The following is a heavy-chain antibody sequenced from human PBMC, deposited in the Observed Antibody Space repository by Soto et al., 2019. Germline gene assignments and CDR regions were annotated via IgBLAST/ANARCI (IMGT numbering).Heavy chain of an antibody. CDR2: INPSGGST. CDR1: GYSFTSYW. CDR3: GRDLGGQGPYYYYGMDV. J-gene: IGHJ6*02. V-gene: IGHV1-46*01. Sequence: GSLKISCKGSGYSFTSYWIGWVRQAPGQGLEWMGIINPSGGSTSYAQKFQGRVTMTRDTSTSTVYMELSSLRTEDTAVYYCGRDLGGQGPYYYYGMDVWGQGTTVTVSS. D-gene: IGHD3-10*01.